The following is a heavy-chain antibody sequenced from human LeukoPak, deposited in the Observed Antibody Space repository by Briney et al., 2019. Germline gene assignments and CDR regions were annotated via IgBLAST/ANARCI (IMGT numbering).Heavy chain of an antibody. CDR3: AKTYGSDYFQY. CDR1: GFSFSFFW. Sequence: GGSLRLSCVDSGFSFSFFWMHWVRQAPGKGLEWVAFIRYDGSNKYYADSVKGRFTISRDNSKNTLYLQMNSLRAEDTAVYYCAKTYGSDYFQYWGQGTLVTVSS. D-gene: IGHD4-17*01. V-gene: IGHV3-30*02. CDR2: IRYDGSNK. J-gene: IGHJ1*01.